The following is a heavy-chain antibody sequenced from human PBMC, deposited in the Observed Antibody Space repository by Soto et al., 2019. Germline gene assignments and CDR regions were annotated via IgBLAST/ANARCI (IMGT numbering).Heavy chain of an antibody. Sequence: EVQLVESGGGLVQPGRSLRLSCAASGFTFDDYAMHWVRRAPGKGLEWVSGISWNSGSIGYADSVKGRFTISRDNAKNSLYLQMNSLRAEDTALYYCAKDKVMGVVAATAFDIWGQGTMVTVSS. V-gene: IGHV3-9*01. CDR2: ISWNSGSI. J-gene: IGHJ3*02. CDR1: GFTFDDYA. CDR3: AKDKVMGVVAATAFDI. D-gene: IGHD2-15*01.